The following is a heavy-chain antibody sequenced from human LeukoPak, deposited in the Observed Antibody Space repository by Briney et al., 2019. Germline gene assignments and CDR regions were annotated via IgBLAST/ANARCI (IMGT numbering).Heavy chain of an antibody. V-gene: IGHV4-59*01. Sequence: PSETLSLTCTVSGGSLSSYYWSWIRQPPGTGLEWIGDIYYSGGTNYNPSLKSRVTISVDTSKNQFSLKLSSVTAADTAVYYCARDTGAVAGEYNWFDPWGQGTLVTVSS. CDR3: ARDTGAVAGEYNWFDP. D-gene: IGHD6-19*01. J-gene: IGHJ5*02. CDR2: IYYSGGT. CDR1: GGSLSSYY.